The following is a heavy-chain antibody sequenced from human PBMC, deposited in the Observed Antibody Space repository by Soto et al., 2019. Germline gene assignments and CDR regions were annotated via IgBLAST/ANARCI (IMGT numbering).Heavy chain of an antibody. J-gene: IGHJ4*02. V-gene: IGHV3-48*01. Sequence: GGSLRLSCAASGFTFSNYSMNWVRQAPGKGLEWVSFISSASSTISYADSVKGRFTISRDNAKSSLYLQVNSLRVEDTAVYYCARESPQLDYWGQGTLVTAPQ. CDR2: ISSASSTI. CDR3: ARESPQLDY. CDR1: GFTFSNYS.